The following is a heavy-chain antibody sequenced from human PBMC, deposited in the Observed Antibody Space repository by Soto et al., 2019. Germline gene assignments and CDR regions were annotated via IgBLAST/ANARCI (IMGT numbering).Heavy chain of an antibody. CDR3: ARGVEYYDFWSGYLYYFDY. V-gene: IGHV4-59*01. Sequence: PSETLSLTCTVSGGSISSYYWSWIRQPLGKGLEWIGYIYYSGSTNYNPSLKSRVTISVDTSKNQFSLKLSSVTAADTAVYYCARGVEYYDFWSGYLYYFDYWGQGTLVTVSS. J-gene: IGHJ4*02. CDR1: GGSISSYY. CDR2: IYYSGST. D-gene: IGHD3-3*01.